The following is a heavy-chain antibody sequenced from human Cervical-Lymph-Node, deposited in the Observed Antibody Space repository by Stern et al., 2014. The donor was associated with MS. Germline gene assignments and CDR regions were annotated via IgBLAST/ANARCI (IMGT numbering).Heavy chain of an antibody. CDR3: ARDKMHAFDY. CDR2: ISADSGST. CDR1: GYTFTSYG. D-gene: IGHD2-8*01. J-gene: IGHJ4*02. V-gene: IGHV1-18*01. Sequence: VQLVESGTEVKKTGASLIVSCRASGYTFTSYGISWVRQAPGQGLEWVGWISADSGSTKYSQNLRDRITLTRDTSTGTAYMELRTLRSEDTAVYYCARDKMHAFDYWGQGTLVSVSS.